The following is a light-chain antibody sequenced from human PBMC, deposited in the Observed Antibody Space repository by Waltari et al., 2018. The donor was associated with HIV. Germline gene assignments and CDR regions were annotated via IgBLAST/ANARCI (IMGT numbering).Light chain of an antibody. CDR3: QQYNNWPPLT. Sequence: EVVMTQSPATLSVSPGERATLSCRASQSVSSNLAWYQQKPGQAPRLLIYDASTRATGIPARCSGGGSGTEFTLTISSLQSEDFAVYYCQQYNNWPPLTFGGGTKVEIK. J-gene: IGKJ4*01. CDR1: QSVSSN. V-gene: IGKV3-15*01. CDR2: DAS.